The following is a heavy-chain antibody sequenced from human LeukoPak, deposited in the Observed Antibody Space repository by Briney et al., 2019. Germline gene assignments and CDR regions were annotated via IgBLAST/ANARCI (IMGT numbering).Heavy chain of an antibody. V-gene: IGHV1-46*01. D-gene: IGHD3-22*01. Sequence: ASVKVSCKASGYTFTSYGISWVRQAPGQGLEWMGIINPSGDYTTYAQKFQGRVTMTRDTSTSTVYMELSSLRSEDTAVYYCARPDSSGYQGGAFDIWGQGTMVTVSS. CDR1: GYTFTSYG. CDR2: INPSGDYT. CDR3: ARPDSSGYQGGAFDI. J-gene: IGHJ3*02.